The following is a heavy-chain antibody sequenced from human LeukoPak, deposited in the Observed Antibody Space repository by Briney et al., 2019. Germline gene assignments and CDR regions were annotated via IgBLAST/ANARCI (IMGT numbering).Heavy chain of an antibody. D-gene: IGHD3-10*01. V-gene: IGHV1-69*05. CDR1: GGTFSSYA. CDR3: ARDGVTMVRGATTYNWFDP. Sequence: ASVKVSCKASGGTFSSYAISWVRQAPGQGLEWMGGIIPIFGTANYAQKFQGRVTITTDESTSTAYMVLSSLRSEDTAVYYCARDGVTMVRGATTYNWFDPWGQGTLVTVSS. J-gene: IGHJ5*02. CDR2: IIPIFGTA.